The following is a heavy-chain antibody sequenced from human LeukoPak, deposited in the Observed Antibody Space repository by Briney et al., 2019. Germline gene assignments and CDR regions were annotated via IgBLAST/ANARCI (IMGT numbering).Heavy chain of an antibody. J-gene: IGHJ5*02. Sequence: SETLSLTCAVSGGSISSSNWWSWVRQPPGKGLEWIGEIYHSGSTNYNPSLKSRVTISVDTSKNQFSLKLSSVTAADTAVYYCARVSGEWELPILDQNWFDPWGQGTLVTVSS. CDR3: ARVSGEWELPILDQNWFDP. CDR2: IYHSGST. D-gene: IGHD1-26*01. CDR1: GGSISSSNW. V-gene: IGHV4-4*02.